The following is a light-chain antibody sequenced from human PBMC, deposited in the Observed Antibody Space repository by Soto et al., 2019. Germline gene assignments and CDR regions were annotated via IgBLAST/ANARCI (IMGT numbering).Light chain of an antibody. CDR3: QQSYNSPQT. CDR1: QTIMTY. J-gene: IGKJ1*01. V-gene: IGKV1-39*01. CDR2: AAS. Sequence: DIQMTQSPSSLSASVGGEVTITCRASQTIMTYLNWYQLKPGKPPRLLIYAASSLQSGVPSRFSGSGSGTDFTLTISSLQPEDFATYSCQQSYNSPQTFGQGTKV.